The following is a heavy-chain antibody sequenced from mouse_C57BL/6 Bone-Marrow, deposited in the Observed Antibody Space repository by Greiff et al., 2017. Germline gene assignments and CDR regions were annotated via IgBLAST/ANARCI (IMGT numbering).Heavy chain of an antibody. CDR3: ARGTYYRFDY. J-gene: IGHJ2*01. Sequence: QVQLQQSGAELVKPGASVKLSCKASGYTFTSYWMHWVKQRPGQGLEWIGMIHPNSGSTNYNEKFKSKATLTVDKPSSTAYMQLSSLTSDDSAVYYCARGTYYRFDYWGQGTTLTVSS. CDR1: GYTFTSYW. D-gene: IGHD1-1*01. CDR2: IHPNSGST. V-gene: IGHV1-64*01.